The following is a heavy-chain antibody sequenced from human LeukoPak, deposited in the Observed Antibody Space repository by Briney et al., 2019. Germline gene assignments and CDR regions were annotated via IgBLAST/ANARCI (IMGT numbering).Heavy chain of an antibody. CDR1: GGTFSSYA. CDR3: ARDVLLWFRETNFFDY. V-gene: IGHV1-69*01. J-gene: IGHJ4*02. D-gene: IGHD3-10*01. Sequence: SVKVSCKASGGTFSSYAISWVRQAPGQGLEWMGGIIPIFGTANYAQKFQGRVTITADESTSTAYMELRSLRSDDTAVYYCARDVLLWFRETNFFDYWGQGTLVTVSS. CDR2: IIPIFGTA.